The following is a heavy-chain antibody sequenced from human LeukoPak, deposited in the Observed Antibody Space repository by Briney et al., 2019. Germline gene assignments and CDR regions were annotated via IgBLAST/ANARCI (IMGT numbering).Heavy chain of an antibody. CDR2: IYSGGST. D-gene: IGHD3-9*01. J-gene: IGHJ4*02. Sequence: GGSLRLSCAASGFTVSGNYMSWVRQAPGKGLEWVSVIYSGGSTYYADSVKGRFTISRDNSKNTLYLQMNSLRAEDTAVYYCARDAAYDIGYYFDYWGQGTLVTVSS. V-gene: IGHV3-66*01. CDR1: GFTVSGNY. CDR3: ARDAAYDIGYYFDY.